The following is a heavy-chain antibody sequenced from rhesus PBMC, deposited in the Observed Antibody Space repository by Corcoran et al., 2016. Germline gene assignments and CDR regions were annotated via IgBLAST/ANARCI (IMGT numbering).Heavy chain of an antibody. V-gene: IGHV4-73*01. D-gene: IGHD3-3*01. CDR2: IDGNSAST. J-gene: IGHJ5-1*01. CDR1: GGSISGYHY. Sequence: QVKLQQWGEGLVKPSETLSLTCAVYGGSISGYHYWGWIRQAPGKGLEWIGNIDGNSASTNYNPSLKNRVTISKDTSKNQFSLKLSSVTAADPAVYYCARDLGRFDVWGPGVLVTVSS. CDR3: ARDLGRFDV.